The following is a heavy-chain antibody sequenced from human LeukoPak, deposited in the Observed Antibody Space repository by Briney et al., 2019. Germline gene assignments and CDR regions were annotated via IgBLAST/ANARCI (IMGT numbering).Heavy chain of an antibody. CDR2: INPNSGGT. CDR1: GYTFTGYY. D-gene: IGHD3-22*01. V-gene: IGHV1-2*02. Sequence: ASVKVSCKASGYTFTGYYMHWVRQAPGQGLEWMGWINPNSGGTNYAQKFQGRVTMTRDTSISTAYMELSRLRSDDTAVYYCATGAYDSSGYYYYWGQGTLVTVSS. CDR3: ATGAYDSSGYYYY. J-gene: IGHJ4*02.